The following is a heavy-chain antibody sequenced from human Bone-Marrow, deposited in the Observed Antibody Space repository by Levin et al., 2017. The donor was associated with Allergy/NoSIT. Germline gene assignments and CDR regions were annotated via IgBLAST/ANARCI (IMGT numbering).Heavy chain of an antibody. Sequence: HPGGSLRLSCAASGFTFSSYGMHWVRQAPGKGLEWVAVISYDGSNKYYADPVKGRFTISRDNSKNTLYLQMNSLRAEDTAVYYCAKGQRFLEWLGLVYYYYYMDVWGKGTTVTVSS. CDR3: AKGQRFLEWLGLVYYYYYMDV. D-gene: IGHD3-3*01. CDR2: ISYDGSNK. V-gene: IGHV3-30*18. J-gene: IGHJ6*03. CDR1: GFTFSSYG.